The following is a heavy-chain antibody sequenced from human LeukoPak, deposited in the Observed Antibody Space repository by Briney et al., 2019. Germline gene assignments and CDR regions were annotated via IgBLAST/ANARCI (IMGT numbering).Heavy chain of an antibody. Sequence: GRSLRLSCAASGFSFSDYGMHWVRQAPGKGLEWVAFISDDGSNKYYADSVKGRFTISRDNSRNTLYLQMNSLRDEDSAVYYCARDPLYYYGSGSSAFDMWGQGTMITVSS. CDR3: ARDPLYYYGSGSSAFDM. CDR2: ISDDGSNK. V-gene: IGHV3-30*03. CDR1: GFSFSDYG. J-gene: IGHJ3*02. D-gene: IGHD3-10*01.